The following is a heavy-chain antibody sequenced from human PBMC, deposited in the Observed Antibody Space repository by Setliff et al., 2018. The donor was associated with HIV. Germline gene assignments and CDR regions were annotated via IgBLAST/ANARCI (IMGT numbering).Heavy chain of an antibody. CDR3: ARENLEGYYYYGMDV. D-gene: IGHD3-3*01. CDR1: GYTFTGYD. CDR2: INPNSGGT. J-gene: IGHJ6*02. Sequence: ASVKVSCKASGYTFTGYDMHWVRQAPGQGLEWMGWINPNSGGTNYAQKFQGRVTMTRDTSISTAYMELSRLRSDDTAVYYCARENLEGYYYYGMDVWGQGTTVTVSS. V-gene: IGHV1-2*02.